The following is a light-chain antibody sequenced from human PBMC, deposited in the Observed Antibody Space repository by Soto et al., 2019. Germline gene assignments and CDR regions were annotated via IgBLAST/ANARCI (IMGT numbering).Light chain of an antibody. V-gene: IGKV3-20*01. J-gene: IGKJ2*01. CDR3: QHYDSSPLYT. CDR1: RSVTSSY. Sequence: EIVLTQSPGTLSLSPGERATISCRASRSVTSSYLAWYQQKPGQAPRLLIYDTSSRATGIPDRFSGSASGTYFTLTVSRLEPEDFAVYYCQHYDSSPLYTFGQGTKLEIK. CDR2: DTS.